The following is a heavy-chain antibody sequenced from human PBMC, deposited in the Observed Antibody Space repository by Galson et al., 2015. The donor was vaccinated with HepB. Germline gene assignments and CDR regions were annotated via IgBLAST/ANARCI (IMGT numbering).Heavy chain of an antibody. J-gene: IGHJ4*02. V-gene: IGHV3-23*01. CDR3: ARGSPGSGSYYPLNFEY. CDR2: VSGGGGST. CDR1: GFTFNKFA. Sequence: SLRLACAGSGFTFNKFAMAWVRQSPGKGLEWVSCVSGGGGSTFYADSVKGRFTISRDNSKNTVFLQMNIVRAEDRAVYFCARGSPGSGSYYPLNFEYGGPGTVVTVSA. D-gene: IGHD3-10*01.